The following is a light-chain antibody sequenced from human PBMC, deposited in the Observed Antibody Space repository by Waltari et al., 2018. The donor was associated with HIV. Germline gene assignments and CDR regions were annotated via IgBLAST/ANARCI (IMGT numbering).Light chain of an antibody. Sequence: SFELTQPPSLSVSPGQTASISCSGDKLGAQYVCWYQQKPGQSPVLVIYQDSKRPSGIPERFSGSNSGNTATLTISGTQAMDEADYYCQAWDSSTGVFGGGTKLTVL. CDR3: QAWDSSTGV. CDR2: QDS. CDR1: KLGAQY. V-gene: IGLV3-1*01. J-gene: IGLJ2*01.